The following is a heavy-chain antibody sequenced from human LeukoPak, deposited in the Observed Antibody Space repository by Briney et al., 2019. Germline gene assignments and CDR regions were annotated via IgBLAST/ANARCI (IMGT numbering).Heavy chain of an antibody. CDR1: GFTFDDYT. D-gene: IGHD3-22*01. V-gene: IGHV3-43*01. J-gene: IGHJ4*02. CDR2: ISWDGGST. CDR3: AKGLGDPLVFDYYDSSGALDPRFDY. Sequence: GGSLRLSCAASGFTFDDYTMHWVRQAPGKGLEWVSLISWDGGSTYYADSVKGRFTISRDNSKNSLYLQMNSLRTEDTALYYCAKGLGDPLVFDYYDSSGALDPRFDYWGQGTLVTVSS.